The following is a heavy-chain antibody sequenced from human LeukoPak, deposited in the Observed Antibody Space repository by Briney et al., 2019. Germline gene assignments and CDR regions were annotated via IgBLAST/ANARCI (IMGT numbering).Heavy chain of an antibody. CDR1: GGSISSYY. Sequence: TSETLSLTCTVSGGSISSYYWSWIRQPPGKGLEWIGYIYYSGSTNYNPSLKSRVTISVDTSKNQFSLKLSSVTAADTAVYYCARDLERPDDFWSGYYPAGFGYWGQGTLVTVSS. V-gene: IGHV4-59*01. CDR3: ARDLERPDDFWSGYYPAGFGY. J-gene: IGHJ4*02. D-gene: IGHD3-3*01. CDR2: IYYSGST.